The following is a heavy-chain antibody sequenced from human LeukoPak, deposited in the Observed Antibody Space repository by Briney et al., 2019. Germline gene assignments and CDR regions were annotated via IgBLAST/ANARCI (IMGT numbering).Heavy chain of an antibody. CDR1: GGSFSGYY. V-gene: IGHV4-34*01. CDR3: ARGRGTSSC. CDR2: INHSGST. Sequence: SETLSLTCAVYGGSFSGYYWSWIRQPPGKGLEWIGEINHSGSTNYNPSLKSRVTIPVDTSKNQFSLKLSSVIAADTAVYYCARGRGTSSCWGQGTLVTVSS. J-gene: IGHJ4*02. D-gene: IGHD3-10*01.